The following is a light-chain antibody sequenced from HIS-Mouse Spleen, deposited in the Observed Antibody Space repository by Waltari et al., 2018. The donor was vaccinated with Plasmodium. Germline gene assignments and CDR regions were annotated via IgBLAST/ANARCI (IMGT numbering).Light chain of an antibody. Sequence: DIQMTQSPSSLSASVGDRVTITCQASQDISNYLNWYQQKPGKAPELLIYDASNLETGVPSRISGRGSGTDFTYTISSLQPEDIATYYCQQYDNLPPLFTFGPGTKVDIK. J-gene: IGKJ3*01. CDR3: QQYDNLPPLFT. V-gene: IGKV1-33*01. CDR1: QDISNY. CDR2: DAS.